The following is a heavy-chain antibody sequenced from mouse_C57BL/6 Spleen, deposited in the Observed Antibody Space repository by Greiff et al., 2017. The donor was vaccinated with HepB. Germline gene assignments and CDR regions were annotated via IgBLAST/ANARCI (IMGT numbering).Heavy chain of an antibody. V-gene: IGHV5-17*01. J-gene: IGHJ4*01. CDR2: ISSGSSTI. CDR3: ARRSYGSSYEAMDY. D-gene: IGHD1-1*01. CDR1: GFTFSDYG. Sequence: EVKLVESGGGLVKPGGSLKLSCAASGFTFSDYGMHWVRQAPEKGLEWVAYISSGSSTIYYADTVKVRFTISRDNAKNTLFMQMTSLRSEDTAMYYCARRSYGSSYEAMDYWGQGTSVTVSS.